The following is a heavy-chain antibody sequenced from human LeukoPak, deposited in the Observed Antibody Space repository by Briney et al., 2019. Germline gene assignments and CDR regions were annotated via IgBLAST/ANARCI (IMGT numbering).Heavy chain of an antibody. CDR1: NGSISTYY. CDR3: ARHGGTLDYLDS. D-gene: IGHD2-15*01. Sequence: KPSETLSLTCSVSNGSISTYYWSWIRQPPGKGLEWIGCIYYGGAPSYNPSLKTRLTISVHSPKNHFSLRLTSLTDVDTALYYCARHGGTLDYLDSWGPGSLVIVSS. J-gene: IGHJ4*03. CDR2: IYYGGAP. V-gene: IGHV4-59*08.